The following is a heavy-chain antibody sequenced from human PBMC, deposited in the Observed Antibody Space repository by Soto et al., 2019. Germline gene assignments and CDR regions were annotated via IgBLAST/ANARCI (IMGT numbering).Heavy chain of an antibody. Sequence: QVQLVESGGGVVQPGRSLRLSCAASGFTFSSYGMHWVRQAPGKGLEWVAVISYDGSNKYYADSVKGRFTISRDNXKXXLYLQMNSLRAEDTAVYYCAKDIVAKGDYYYGMDVWGQGTTVTVSS. CDR1: GFTFSSYG. CDR3: AKDIVAKGDYYYGMDV. D-gene: IGHD5-12*01. V-gene: IGHV3-30*18. J-gene: IGHJ6*02. CDR2: ISYDGSNK.